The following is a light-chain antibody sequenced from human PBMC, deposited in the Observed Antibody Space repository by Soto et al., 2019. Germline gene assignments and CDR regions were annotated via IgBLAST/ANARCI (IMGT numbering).Light chain of an antibody. CDR3: QSYDSSLSVI. Sequence: QPVLTQPPSVSGAPGQRVTISCTGSSSNIGAGYDVQWYQQLPGTAPKLLIYDNNNRPSEVPDRFSGSKSGTSASLAITGLQAEDEADYYCQSYDSSLSVIFGGGTKVTVL. J-gene: IGLJ2*01. CDR1: SSNIGAGYD. V-gene: IGLV1-40*01. CDR2: DNN.